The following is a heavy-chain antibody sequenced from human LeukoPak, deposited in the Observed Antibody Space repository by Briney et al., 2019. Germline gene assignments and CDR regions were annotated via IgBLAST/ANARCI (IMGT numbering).Heavy chain of an antibody. CDR3: ARDREVGAIPYYFDY. CDR2: ISSSSSYI. J-gene: IGHJ4*02. CDR1: GFTFSSYS. V-gene: IGHV3-21*01. D-gene: IGHD1-26*01. Sequence: GGSLRLSCAASGFTFSSYSMNWVRQAPGKGLEWVSSISSSSSYIYYADSVKGRFTVSRDNAKNSLYLQMNSLRAEDTAVYYCARDREVGAIPYYFDYWGQGTLVTVSS.